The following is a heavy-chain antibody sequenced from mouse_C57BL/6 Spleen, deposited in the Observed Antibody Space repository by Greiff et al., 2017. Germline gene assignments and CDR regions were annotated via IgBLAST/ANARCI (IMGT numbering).Heavy chain of an antibody. CDR2: IDPGSGNT. V-gene: IGHV1-76*01. Sequence: QVQLQQSGAELVRPGASVKLSCKASGYTFTDYYINWVTQSPGQGLEWIARIDPGSGNTYYNEKFKGKATLPADNSSSTAYMQRSSLTSADSAVYFCARSTEDYAMGDWGQGTSVTVSS. CDR3: ARSTEDYAMGD. CDR1: GYTFTDYY. J-gene: IGHJ4*01.